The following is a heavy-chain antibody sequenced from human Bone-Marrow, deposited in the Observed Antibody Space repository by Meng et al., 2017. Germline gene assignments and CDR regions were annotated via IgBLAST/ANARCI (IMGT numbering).Heavy chain of an antibody. Sequence: QVQLQESGPGLVKPSEPLSLTCTVSGGSISSYYWSWIRQPPGKGLEWIGYIYYSGSTNYNPSLKSRVTISVDTSKNQFSLKLSSVTAADTAVYYCARHLYGSGSYVWFDPWGQGTLVTVSS. CDR2: IYYSGST. D-gene: IGHD3-10*01. CDR1: GGSISSYY. V-gene: IGHV4-59*08. J-gene: IGHJ5*02. CDR3: ARHLYGSGSYVWFDP.